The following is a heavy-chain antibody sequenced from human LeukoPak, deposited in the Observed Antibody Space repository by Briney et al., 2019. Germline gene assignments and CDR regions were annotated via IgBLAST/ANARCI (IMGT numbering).Heavy chain of an antibody. D-gene: IGHD6-19*01. Sequence: GGSLRLSCAASGFTFTSYGMHWVRQAPGKGLEWVALITYDGYYKYYSDSVKGRFTISSDTSKNTLYLQMNSLSAEDTAVYYCVRGSYNSGDFWGQGTLVTVSS. CDR2: ITYDGYYK. CDR1: GFTFTSYG. V-gene: IGHV3-30*03. J-gene: IGHJ4*02. CDR3: VRGSYNSGDF.